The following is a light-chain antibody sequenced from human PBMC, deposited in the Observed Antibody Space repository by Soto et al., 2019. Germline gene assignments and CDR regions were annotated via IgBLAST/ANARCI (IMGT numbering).Light chain of an antibody. V-gene: IGLV1-40*01. CDR1: SFNIGANYD. Sequence: QSVLTQPPSVSGAPGQGVTISCTGSSFNIGANYDVHWYQHLPGTGPKLLIYANSFRPSGVPDRVSASKSGSSASLAITGLQAEDEADYYCQSYDARLSAYVFGTGTKRTVL. J-gene: IGLJ1*01. CDR2: ANS. CDR3: QSYDARLSAYV.